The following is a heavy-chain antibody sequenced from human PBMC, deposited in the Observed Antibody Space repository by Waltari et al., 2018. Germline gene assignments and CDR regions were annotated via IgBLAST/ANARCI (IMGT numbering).Heavy chain of an antibody. D-gene: IGHD6-13*01. CDR2: MNHEGPRT. J-gene: IGHJ4*02. CDR3: ATGDPGYSSSWHGF. Sequence: EVQLVESGGGLVQPGGSLRLSCAGSGFTFGSPWMHWVRQAPGKGLGWVGEGRGSGRGVFTSMNHEGPRTAYGESVKGRCTMSRDNAKNRLYLQMSSLRAEDTAVYYCATGDPGYSSSWHGFWGQGTLVTVSS. V-gene: IGHV3-74*01. CDR1: GFTFGSPW.